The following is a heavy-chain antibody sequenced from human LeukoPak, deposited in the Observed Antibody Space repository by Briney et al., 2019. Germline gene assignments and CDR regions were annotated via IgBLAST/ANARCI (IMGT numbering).Heavy chain of an antibody. Sequence: GGSLRLSCAASGFTFSSYSMNWVRQAPGKGLEWVSSISSSSSYIYYADSVKGRFTISRDNAKNSLYLQMNSLRAEDTAVYYCARDLEYCSSTSCYGRTMDVWGKGTTVTVSS. J-gene: IGHJ6*03. CDR1: GFTFSSYS. CDR3: ARDLEYCSSTSCYGRTMDV. CDR2: ISSSSSYI. V-gene: IGHV3-21*01. D-gene: IGHD2-2*01.